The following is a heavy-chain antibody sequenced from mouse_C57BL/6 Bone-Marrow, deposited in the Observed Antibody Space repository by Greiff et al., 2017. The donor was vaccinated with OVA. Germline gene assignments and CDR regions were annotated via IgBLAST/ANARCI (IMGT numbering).Heavy chain of an antibody. Sequence: QVQLQQSGAELARPGASVKLSCKASGYTFTSYGISWVKQRTGQGLEWIGEIYPRSGNTYYNEKFKGKATLTADKSSSTAYMELRSLTSEDSAVYFCARRYDYDGYYAMDYWGQGTSVTVSS. J-gene: IGHJ4*01. D-gene: IGHD2-4*01. CDR1: GYTFTSYG. CDR2: IYPRSGNT. CDR3: ARRYDYDGYYAMDY. V-gene: IGHV1-81*01.